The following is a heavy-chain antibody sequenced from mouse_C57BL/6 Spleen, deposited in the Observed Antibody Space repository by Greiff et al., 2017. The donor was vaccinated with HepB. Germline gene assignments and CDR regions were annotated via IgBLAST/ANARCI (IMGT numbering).Heavy chain of an antibody. CDR3: TRNDGYSWFAY. D-gene: IGHD2-3*01. CDR2: ISSGGDYI. V-gene: IGHV5-9-1*02. J-gene: IGHJ3*01. Sequence: EVKVVESGEGLVKPGGSLKLSCAASGFTFSSYAMSWVRQTPEKRLEWVAYISSGGDYIYYADTVKGRFTISRDNARNTLYLQMSSLKSEDTAMYYCTRNDGYSWFAYWGQGTLVTVSA. CDR1: GFTFSSYA.